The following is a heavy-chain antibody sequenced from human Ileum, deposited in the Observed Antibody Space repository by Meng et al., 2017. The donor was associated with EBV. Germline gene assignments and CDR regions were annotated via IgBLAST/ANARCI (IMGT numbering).Heavy chain of an antibody. CDR3: ARGHQTYHDY. D-gene: IGHD2-2*01. CDR1: GYSFTSSA. Sequence: QVLLVQSGTEVKKPGASVKVSCKASGYSFTSSAIHWVRQAPGQRLEWMGWVHAGNGDTKYSQNFQDRLTIARDTSANTAYMDLSSLRSEDTAVYYCARGHQTYHDYWGQGTLVTGSS. CDR2: VHAGNGDT. J-gene: IGHJ4*02. V-gene: IGHV1-3*01.